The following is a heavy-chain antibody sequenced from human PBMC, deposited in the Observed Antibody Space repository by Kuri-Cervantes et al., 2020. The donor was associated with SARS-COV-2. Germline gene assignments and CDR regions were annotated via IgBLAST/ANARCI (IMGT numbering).Heavy chain of an antibody. CDR2: IIPIFGTA. CDR3: ARVGGYCSGGSCHRTKPKYYYYYGMDV. V-gene: IGHV1-69*13. Sequence: SVKVSCKASGGTFSSYAISWVRQAPGQGLEWMGGIIPIFGTANYAQKFQGRVTITADESTSTAYMELRSLRSEDTAVYYCARVGGYCSGGSCHRTKPKYYYYYGMDVWGQGTTVTVSS. CDR1: GGTFSSYA. J-gene: IGHJ6*02. D-gene: IGHD2-15*01.